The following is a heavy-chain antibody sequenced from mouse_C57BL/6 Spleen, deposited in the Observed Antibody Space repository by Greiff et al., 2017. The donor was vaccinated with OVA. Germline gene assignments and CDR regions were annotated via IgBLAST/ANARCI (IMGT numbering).Heavy chain of an antibody. CDR2: IDPSDSYT. D-gene: IGHD2-3*01. CDR1: GYTFTSYW. V-gene: IGHV1-69*01. J-gene: IGHJ3*01. CDR3: ARSDGSWFAY. Sequence: QVQLQQPGAELVMPGASVKLSCKASGYTFTSYWMHWVKQRPGQGLEWIGEIDPSDSYTNYNQKFKGKSTLTVDKSSSTAYMQLSSLTSEDSAVYYCARSDGSWFAYWGQGTLVTVYA.